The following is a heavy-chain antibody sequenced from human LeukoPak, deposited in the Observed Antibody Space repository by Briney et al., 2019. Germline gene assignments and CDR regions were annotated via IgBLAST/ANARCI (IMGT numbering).Heavy chain of an antibody. CDR2: ISGSGGST. Sequence: PGGSLRLSCAASGFTFSSYAMSWVRQAPVKGLEWVSAISGSGGSTYYADSVKGRFTISRDNSKNTLYLQMNSLRAEDTAVYYCAKDLHSIAAAGRLWDYWGQGTLVTVSS. D-gene: IGHD6-13*01. V-gene: IGHV3-23*01. J-gene: IGHJ4*02. CDR3: AKDLHSIAAAGRLWDY. CDR1: GFTFSSYA.